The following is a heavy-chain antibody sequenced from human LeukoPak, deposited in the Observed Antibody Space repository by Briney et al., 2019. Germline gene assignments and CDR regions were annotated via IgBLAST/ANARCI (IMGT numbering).Heavy chain of an antibody. CDR1: GGSISSGDYY. Sequence: SETLSLTCTVSGGSISSGDYYWSWIRQPPGKGLEWIGYIYYSGSTYYNPSLKSRVTISVDTSKNQFSLKLSSVTAADTAVYYCARALFDNSWFDPWGQGTLVTVSS. CDR2: IYYSGST. CDR3: ARALFDNSWFDP. V-gene: IGHV4-30-4*01. J-gene: IGHJ5*02. D-gene: IGHD3-9*01.